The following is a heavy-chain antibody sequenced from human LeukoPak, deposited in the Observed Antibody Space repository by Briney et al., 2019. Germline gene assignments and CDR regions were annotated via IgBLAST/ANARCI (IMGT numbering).Heavy chain of an antibody. CDR1: GDSVSSNSAA. CDR2: TYYRSKWYN. D-gene: IGHD2-15*01. J-gene: IGHJ4*02. Sequence: SQTLSLTCAISGDSVSSNSAAWNWIRQSPSRGLEWLGGTYYRSKWYNDYAVSVKSRITINPDTTKNQFSLQLNSVTPEDTAMYYCARGGYCSGGSCYSTFDYWGQGTLVTVSS. V-gene: IGHV6-1*01. CDR3: ARGGYCSGGSCYSTFDY.